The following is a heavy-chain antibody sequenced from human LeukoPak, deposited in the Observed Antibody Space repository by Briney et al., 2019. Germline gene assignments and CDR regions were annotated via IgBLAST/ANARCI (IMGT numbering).Heavy chain of an antibody. CDR1: GFTFSNVW. CDR3: VTDLVIKGYFDY. J-gene: IGHJ4*02. Sequence: GGSLRLSCAASGFTFSNVWMSWVRQVPGKGLEWVGRIRRKTDGETTDHAAPVKGRFTISRDDSKNTLYLQMNSLKTEDTAVYYCVTDLVIKGYFDYWGRGALVTVSS. D-gene: IGHD2-21*01. CDR2: IRRKTDGETT. V-gene: IGHV3-15*01.